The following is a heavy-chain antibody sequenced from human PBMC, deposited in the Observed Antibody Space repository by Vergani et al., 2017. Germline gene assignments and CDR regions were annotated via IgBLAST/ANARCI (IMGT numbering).Heavy chain of an antibody. CDR3: ASLPSLGYYNYYMDV. CDR1: GYSISSGYY. V-gene: IGHV4-38-2*02. CDR2: IYNSGST. Sequence: QVQLQESGPGLVKPSETLSLTCTVSGYSISSGYYWGWIRQPPGKGLEWIGSIYNSGSTYYNPSLKSRVTISVDTSKNQFSLKLSSVTAADTAVYYCASLPSLGYYNYYMDVWGKGTTVTVSS. J-gene: IGHJ6*03.